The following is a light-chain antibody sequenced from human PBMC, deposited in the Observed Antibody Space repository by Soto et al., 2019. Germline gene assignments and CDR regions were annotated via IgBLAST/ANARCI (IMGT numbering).Light chain of an antibody. CDR3: MQTVETPLT. V-gene: IGKV2-28*01. J-gene: IGKJ4*01. Sequence: EIVLTQSPLSLPVTPGEPASISCRSSQSLLHSNGYNYLNWFLQRPGQSPQALIYVGSIRASGVPDRLSGSGSGTDFTLKISRVEAEDVGVYYCMQTVETPLTFGGGTTVEIK. CDR1: QSLLHSNGYNY. CDR2: VGS.